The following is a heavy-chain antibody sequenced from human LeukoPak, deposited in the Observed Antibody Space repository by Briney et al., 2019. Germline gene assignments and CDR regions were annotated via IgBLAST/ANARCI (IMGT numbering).Heavy chain of an antibody. D-gene: IGHD2-2*01. CDR3: ARESSLPRTVPAARERGAFDI. V-gene: IGHV4-30-2*01. J-gene: IGHJ3*02. CDR1: GGSISSGGYY. Sequence: SQTLSLTCTVSGGSISSGGYYWSWIRQPPGKGLEWIGYIYHSGSTYYNPSLKSRVTISVDRSKNQFSLKLSSVTAADTAVYYGARESSLPRTVPAARERGAFDIWGQGTMVTVSS. CDR2: IYHSGST.